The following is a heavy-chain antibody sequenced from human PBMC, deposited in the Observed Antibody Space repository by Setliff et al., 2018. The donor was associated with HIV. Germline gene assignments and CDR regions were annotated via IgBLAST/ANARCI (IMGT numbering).Heavy chain of an antibody. Sequence: ASVKVSCKVSGYTLTELSMHWVRQAPGKGLEWMGGFDPEDGETIYAQKFQGRVTMTRDTSTSTVHMELSSLKTEDTAVYYCTRGSHLPYFDLWGRGTLVTVSS. CDR2: FDPEDGET. V-gene: IGHV1-24*01. J-gene: IGHJ2*01. CDR3: TRGSHLPYFDL. D-gene: IGHD3-3*02. CDR1: GYTLTELS.